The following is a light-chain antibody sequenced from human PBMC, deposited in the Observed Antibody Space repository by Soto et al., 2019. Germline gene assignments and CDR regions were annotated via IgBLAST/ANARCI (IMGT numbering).Light chain of an antibody. CDR1: QSVYVN. V-gene: IGKV3-15*01. CDR2: GAS. Sequence: ETELTQSPATLSVSPGERATLSCRARQSVYVNLAWYQHRAGQSPRLLTYGASTRATGVPARFSGRGSGTEFTLTISNLQSEDFAVYYCQQYRNCPRTFGHGTKVDIK. J-gene: IGKJ1*01. CDR3: QQYRNCPRT.